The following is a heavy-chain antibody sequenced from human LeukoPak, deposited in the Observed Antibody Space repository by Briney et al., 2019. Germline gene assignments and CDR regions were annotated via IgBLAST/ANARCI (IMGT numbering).Heavy chain of an antibody. CDR1: GFTFSSYA. Sequence: GGSLRLSCAPSGFTFSSYAMTWVRQAPGKGLEWVAVISYDGSNKYYADSVKGRFTISRDNSKNTLYLQMNSLRAEDTAVYYCARESFRSMIRVKEYWFDPWGQGTLVTVSS. J-gene: IGHJ5*02. V-gene: IGHV3-30*03. CDR2: ISYDGSNK. D-gene: IGHD3-22*01. CDR3: ARESFRSMIRVKEYWFDP.